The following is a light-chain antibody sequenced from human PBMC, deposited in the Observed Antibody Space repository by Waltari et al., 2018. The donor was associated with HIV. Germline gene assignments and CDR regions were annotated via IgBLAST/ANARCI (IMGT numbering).Light chain of an antibody. CDR2: EIR. J-gene: IGLJ2*01. V-gene: IGLV2-14*03. Sequence: QSVLTQPAAVSGSPGQSNAVSCTGTSSDVGGYDYVSWYQQHPDKAPKLLIYEIRSRPSGVSERFSGSKSGNTASLTISGLQPEDEADYYCSSFTDNRAVIFGGGTKLTVL. CDR3: SSFTDNRAVI. CDR1: SSDVGGYDY.